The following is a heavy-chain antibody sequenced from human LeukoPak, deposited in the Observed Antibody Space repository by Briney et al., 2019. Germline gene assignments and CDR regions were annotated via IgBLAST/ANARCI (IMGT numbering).Heavy chain of an antibody. CDR2: IYNDGSS. CDR1: GFTVSHNY. D-gene: IGHD3-22*01. CDR3: ARDRHYYDTSGDRSYFFDY. Sequence: GGALRLSCAASGFTVSHNYMSWVRQAPGKGLEWVSIIYNDGSSYYADSVKGRFTISRDNSKNTVYLQMNSLRAEDTAVYYCARDRHYYDTSGDRSYFFDYWGQGTLVIVSS. J-gene: IGHJ4*02. V-gene: IGHV3-53*01.